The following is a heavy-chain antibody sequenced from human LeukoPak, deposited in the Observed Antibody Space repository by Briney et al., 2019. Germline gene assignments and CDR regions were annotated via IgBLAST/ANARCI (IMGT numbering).Heavy chain of an antibody. D-gene: IGHD2-2*02. Sequence: GGSLRLSCAASGFTFNGYSINWVRQAPGKGLEWVSSISSSSSYIHYADSVKGRFTISRDNAKDSLYLQMNSLRAEDTAVYYCARGLCSSTGCYNRAGYWGQGTLVTVSS. J-gene: IGHJ4*02. CDR2: ISSSSSYI. V-gene: IGHV3-21*01. CDR1: GFTFNGYS. CDR3: ARGLCSSTGCYNRAGY.